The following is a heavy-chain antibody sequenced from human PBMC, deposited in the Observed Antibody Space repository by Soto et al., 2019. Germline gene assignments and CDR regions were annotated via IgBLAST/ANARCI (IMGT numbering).Heavy chain of an antibody. D-gene: IGHD4-17*01. V-gene: IGHV4-59*01. CDR1: GGSFSGYY. CDR2: IYYSGST. CDR3: ARDKDGDYVLDY. Sequence: SETLSLTCAVYGGSFSGYYWSWILQPPGKGLEWIGYIYYSGSTNYNPSLKSRVTISVDTSKNQFSLKLSSVTAADTAVYYCARDKDGDYVLDYWGQGTLVTVSS. J-gene: IGHJ4*02.